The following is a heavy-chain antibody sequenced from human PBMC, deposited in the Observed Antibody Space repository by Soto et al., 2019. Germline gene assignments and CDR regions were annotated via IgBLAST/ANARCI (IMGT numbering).Heavy chain of an antibody. CDR1: GYSFTSYW. Sequence: GESLKISCKGSGYSFTSYWIGWVRQMPGKGLEWMGIIYPGDSDTRYSPSFHGQVTIAADKSISTAYLQWSSLKASDTAMYYCARHGGWVYYYGSGSYSPPDYWGQGTLVTVSS. D-gene: IGHD3-10*01. J-gene: IGHJ4*02. V-gene: IGHV5-51*01. CDR3: ARHGGWVYYYGSGSYSPPDY. CDR2: IYPGDSDT.